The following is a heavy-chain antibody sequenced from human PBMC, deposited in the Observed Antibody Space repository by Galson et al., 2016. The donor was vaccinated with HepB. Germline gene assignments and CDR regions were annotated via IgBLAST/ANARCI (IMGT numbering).Heavy chain of an antibody. CDR3: AKNGYYQSGIYHFES. J-gene: IGHJ4*02. D-gene: IGHD4-17*01. Sequence: SVKVSCKASGYSFTPSPIHWVRQAPGQRLEWMGWINAAHGDTGYSQAFQGRVTISRDTSATTTYMELSSLTSGDTATYYCAKNGYYQSGIYHFESWSQGALVTVCS. CDR1: GYSFTPSP. CDR2: INAAHGDT. V-gene: IGHV1-3*03.